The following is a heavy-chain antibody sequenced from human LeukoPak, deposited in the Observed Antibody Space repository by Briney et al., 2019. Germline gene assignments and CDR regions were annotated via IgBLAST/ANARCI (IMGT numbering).Heavy chain of an antibody. J-gene: IGHJ4*02. Sequence: ASVKVSCKASGYTFTSYAMHWVRQAPGQRLEWMGWISAGNGNTKYSQKFQGRVTITRDTSASTAYMELSSLRSEDTAVYSCATPWTAAGYYFDYWGQGTLVTVSS. D-gene: IGHD6-13*01. CDR2: ISAGNGNT. CDR3: ATPWTAAGYYFDY. CDR1: GYTFTSYA. V-gene: IGHV1-3*01.